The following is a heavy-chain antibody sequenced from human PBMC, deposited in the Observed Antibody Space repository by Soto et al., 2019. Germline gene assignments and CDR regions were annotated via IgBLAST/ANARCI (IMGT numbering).Heavy chain of an antibody. Sequence: VGSLRLSCAASGFTFSSYSMNWVRQAPGKGLGWVSYISDTSTTIYYADSVKGRFTISRDNAKNSLFLQMNSLRDEDTAVYYCARDRVVDTAMDPFDFWGQGTLVTVSS. J-gene: IGHJ4*02. CDR3: ARDRVVDTAMDPFDF. CDR2: ISDTSTTI. CDR1: GFTFSSYS. V-gene: IGHV3-48*02. D-gene: IGHD5-18*01.